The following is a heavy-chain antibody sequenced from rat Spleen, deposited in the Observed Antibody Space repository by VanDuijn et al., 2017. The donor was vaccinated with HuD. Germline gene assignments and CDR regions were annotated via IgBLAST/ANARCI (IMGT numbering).Heavy chain of an antibody. CDR2: MWSDGVT. V-gene: IGHV2-32*01. Sequence: QVQLKESGPGLVQPSQTLSLTCTVSGFSLTSYHVHWVRQPPGKGLEWMGEMWSDGVTSYNSALKSRLSISRDTSKRQVFLKMNSLQTEDTATYYCARVPSSYYSGYWYFDFWGPGTMVTVSS. CDR1: GFSLTSYH. D-gene: IGHD1-12*02. CDR3: ARVPSSYYSGYWYFDF. J-gene: IGHJ1*01.